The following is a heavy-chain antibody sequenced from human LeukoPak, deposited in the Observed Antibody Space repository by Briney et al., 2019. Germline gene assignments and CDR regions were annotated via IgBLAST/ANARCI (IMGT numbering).Heavy chain of an antibody. CDR3: ARGVATIVGNWFDP. Sequence: PSETLSLTCTVSGDSISSYYWSWIRQPPGKGPEWIGYIYYSGSTYYNPSLKSRVTISVDTSKNQFSLKLSSVTAADTAVYYCARGVATIVGNWFDPWGQGTPVTVSS. D-gene: IGHD5-12*01. CDR2: IYYSGST. J-gene: IGHJ5*02. CDR1: GDSISSYY. V-gene: IGHV4-59*12.